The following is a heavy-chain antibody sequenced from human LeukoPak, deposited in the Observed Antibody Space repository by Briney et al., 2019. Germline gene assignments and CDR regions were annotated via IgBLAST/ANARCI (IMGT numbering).Heavy chain of an antibody. D-gene: IGHD5-12*01. J-gene: IGHJ4*02. CDR2: ISWNSGSI. V-gene: IGHV3-9*03. CDR3: AKDTTLLASYFDY. Sequence: GRSLRLSCAASGFTFDDYAMHWLRQAPGKGLEWFSGISWNSGSIGYADSVKGRFTISRDNAKNSLYLQMNSLRAEDMALYYCAKDTTLLASYFDYWGQGTLVTVSS. CDR1: GFTFDDYA.